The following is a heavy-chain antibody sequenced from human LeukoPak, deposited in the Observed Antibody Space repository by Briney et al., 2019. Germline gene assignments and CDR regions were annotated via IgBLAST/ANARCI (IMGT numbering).Heavy chain of an antibody. CDR1: VDSITTNIYN. D-gene: IGHD3-22*01. J-gene: IGHJ4*02. Sequence: PFQTLSLTSTLSVDSITTNIYNSGSIRQPPGTRLWWIGHVSFIVSTYSNPCLRGRVTILLDTSNNHFSLRLNSVTAADTAVYYCARIVYQAQTEEDYWGQGTLVTVSS. CDR2: VSFIVST. CDR3: ARIVYQAQTEEDY. V-gene: IGHV4-39*07.